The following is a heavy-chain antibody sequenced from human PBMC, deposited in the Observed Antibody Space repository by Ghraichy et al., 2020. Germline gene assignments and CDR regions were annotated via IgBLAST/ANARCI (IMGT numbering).Heavy chain of an antibody. CDR2: INDRGGST. CDR3: AKASSNFFDY. V-gene: IGHV3-23*01. J-gene: IGHJ4*02. Sequence: GGSLRLSCAASEFTFSSHAMSWVRQAPGKGLEWVSSINDRGGSTFYTESVKGRFTVSRDNSKNTLYLQMNSLRDEDTAVYYCAKASSNFFDYWGQGALVTVSS. CDR1: EFTFSSHA.